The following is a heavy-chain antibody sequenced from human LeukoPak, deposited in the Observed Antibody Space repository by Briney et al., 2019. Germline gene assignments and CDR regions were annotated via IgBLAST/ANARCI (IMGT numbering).Heavy chain of an antibody. CDR3: ARAGYGDYVDYCYGMDV. J-gene: IGHJ6*04. CDR1: GGSISSYY. V-gene: IGHV4-59*01. CDR2: IYYSGST. D-gene: IGHD4-17*01. Sequence: PSETLSLTCTVSGGSISSYYWSWIRQPPGKGLEWIGYIYYSGSTNYNPSLKSRVTISVDTSKNQFSLKLSSVTAADTAVYYCARAGYGDYVDYCYGMDVWGKGTTVTVSS.